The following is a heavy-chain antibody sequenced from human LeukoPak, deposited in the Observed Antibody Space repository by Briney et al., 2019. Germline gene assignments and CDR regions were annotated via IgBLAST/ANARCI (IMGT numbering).Heavy chain of an antibody. CDR3: TKDPNGDYVGAFAP. CDR1: GFTFSAFA. Sequence: GGSLRLSCAASGFTFSAFAMTWVRQTPEKGLEWVSSITGNHHSRYNTDSVQGRFTISRDNSKNTLYLQMNSLRADDTAIYYCTKDPNGDYVGAFAPWGQGTQVTVSS. D-gene: IGHD4-17*01. V-gene: IGHV3-23*01. CDR2: ITGNHHSR. J-gene: IGHJ5*02.